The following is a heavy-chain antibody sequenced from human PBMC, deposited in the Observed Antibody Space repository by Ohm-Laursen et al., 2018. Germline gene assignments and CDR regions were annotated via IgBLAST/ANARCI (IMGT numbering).Heavy chain of an antibody. D-gene: IGHD5-12*01. CDR3: ARDYTNSGYDYYYGMDV. Sequence: GSLRLSCTASGFTFSSYSMNWVRQAPGKGLEWVSSISSSSSYIYYADSVKGRFTISRDNAKNSLYLQMNSLRAEDTAVYYCARDYTNSGYDYYYGMDVWGQGTTVTVSS. CDR1: GFTFSSYS. CDR2: ISSSSSYI. V-gene: IGHV3-21*01. J-gene: IGHJ6*02.